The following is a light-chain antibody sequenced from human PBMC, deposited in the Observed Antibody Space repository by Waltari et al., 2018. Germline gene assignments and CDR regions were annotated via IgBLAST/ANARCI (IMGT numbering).Light chain of an antibody. CDR1: QDISKY. Sequence: DIQMTQSPSSLSAAVGDRVTITCRASQDISKYLSWFQQKAGKAPQLLIHDVCNLEAGGPWRFSGTGSGTDLSFTVTGVQAEEIASYYCEHYHGLPYTFGRGTKREI. CDR3: EHYHGLPYT. J-gene: IGKJ2*01. CDR2: DVC. V-gene: IGKV1-33*01.